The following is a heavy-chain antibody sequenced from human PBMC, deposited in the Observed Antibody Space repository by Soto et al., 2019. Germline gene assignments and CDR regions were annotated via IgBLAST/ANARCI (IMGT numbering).Heavy chain of an antibody. Sequence: QLQLQESGSGLVKPSQTLSLTCAVSGGSISSGGYSWSWIRQPPGKGLEWIGYIYHSGSTYYNPSHKSRVTISVDRSKNQFSLKLSSVPAADTAVDYCASGLVTTLHYWGQGTLVTVSS. V-gene: IGHV4-30-2*01. CDR1: GGSISSGGYS. D-gene: IGHD4-17*01. CDR3: ASGLVTTLHY. J-gene: IGHJ4*02. CDR2: IYHSGST.